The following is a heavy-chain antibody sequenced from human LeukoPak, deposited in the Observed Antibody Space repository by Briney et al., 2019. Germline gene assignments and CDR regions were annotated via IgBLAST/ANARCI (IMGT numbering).Heavy chain of an antibody. CDR1: GGSISSDY. V-gene: IGHV4-59*08. CDR2: LSYSGST. Sequence: SVTLSLTCSVSGGSISSDYWSWIRQPPGKGLEWIGYLSYSGSTNYNPSLKSRVTMSVDTSKNQFSLKLSSVTAADTAVYYCARHQSASVRDEFDYWGQGTLVTVSS. J-gene: IGHJ4*02. CDR3: ARHQSASVRDEFDY.